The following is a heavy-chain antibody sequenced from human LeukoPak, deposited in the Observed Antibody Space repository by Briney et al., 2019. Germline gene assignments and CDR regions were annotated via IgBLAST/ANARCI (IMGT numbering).Heavy chain of an antibody. Sequence: GGSLRLSCAASGFSFGRFWIYWVRHAAGEGLGWVSCINGGRSETMYADSVKGRFNISRHNAKNTLYLQMNSLRAEDTSVYYCARVRMGEDFIPFDHWRQGTVVTVSS. D-gene: IGHD3-16*01. CDR2: INGGRSET. J-gene: IGHJ4*02. CDR1: GFSFGRFW. V-gene: IGHV3-74*03. CDR3: ARVRMGEDFIPFDH.